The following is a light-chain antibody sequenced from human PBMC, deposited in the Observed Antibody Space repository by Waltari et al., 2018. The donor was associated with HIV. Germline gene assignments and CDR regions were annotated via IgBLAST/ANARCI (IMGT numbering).Light chain of an antibody. CDR1: SSDIGGYNY. V-gene: IGLV2-8*01. Sequence: QSTLNQPPSASGSPGQSVTTSCTGTSSDIGGYNYVFWYQQHPGNAPKLIMTEVTKRPSGVPDRFSGSKSGNTASLTDSGLQADDEALYYCSSCAPTNKFYVLFGGGTTLTVL. CDR3: SSCAPTNKFYVL. CDR2: EVT. J-gene: IGLJ2*01.